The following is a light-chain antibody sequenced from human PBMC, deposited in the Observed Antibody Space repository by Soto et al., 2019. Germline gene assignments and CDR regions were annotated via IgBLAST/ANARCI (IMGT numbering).Light chain of an antibody. J-gene: IGLJ1*01. V-gene: IGLV2-14*01. CDR1: ISDVGTYTY. CDR2: EVS. Sequence: QSALTQPASVSGSPGQSITISCTGTISDVGTYTYVSWYQHHPGKAPQLIIYEVSNRPLGVSNRFSGSKSGNTASLTISGLQAEDEGDYYCSSYTGSSTYLFGTGTKLTVL. CDR3: SSYTGSSTYL.